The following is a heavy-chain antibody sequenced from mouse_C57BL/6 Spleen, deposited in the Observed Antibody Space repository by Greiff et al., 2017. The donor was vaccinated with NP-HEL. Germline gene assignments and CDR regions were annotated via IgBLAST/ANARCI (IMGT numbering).Heavy chain of an antibody. V-gene: IGHV1-72*01. Sequence: QVQLQQPGAELVKPGASVKLSCKASGYTFTSYWMHWVKQRPGRGLEWIGRIDPNSGGTKYNEKFKSKATLTVDKPSSTAYIQLSSLTSEASAVYYCAVLTGYYFDYWGQGTTLTVSS. CDR3: AVLTGYYFDY. CDR2: IDPNSGGT. J-gene: IGHJ2*01. D-gene: IGHD4-1*01. CDR1: GYTFTSYW.